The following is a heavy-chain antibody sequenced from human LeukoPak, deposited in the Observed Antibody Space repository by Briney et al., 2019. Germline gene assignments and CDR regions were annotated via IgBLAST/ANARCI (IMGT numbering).Heavy chain of an antibody. CDR1: GFTFSSYA. D-gene: IGHD3-10*01. V-gene: IGHV3-30*03. J-gene: IGHJ4*02. CDR2: TSSDLNVK. CDR3: AREGYYGSGSPPSLYFDY. Sequence: GGSLRLSCEASGFTFSSYAMAWVRQAPGKGLEWEAVTSSDLNVKLYADSVKGRFTISRDNSRSTLYLQMNSLRPEDTAIYYCAREGYYGSGSPPSLYFDYWGQGTLVTVSS.